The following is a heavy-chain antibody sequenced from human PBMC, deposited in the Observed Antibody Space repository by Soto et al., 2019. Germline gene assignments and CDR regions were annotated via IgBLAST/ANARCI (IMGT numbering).Heavy chain of an antibody. V-gene: IGHV4-31*03. CDR1: GGSINSGTFY. D-gene: IGHD3-9*01. CDR2: IYKTGTT. CDR3: ARDDFTGLHF. Sequence: QVQLQESGPGLVKPSQTLSLTCTVSGGSINSGTFYWTWMRQPPGKGLEWIGYIYKTGTTYFHPYLRSRVPMSLDTSKNQFSLNLTSVTAADTAVYYGARDDFTGLHFWGQGSLVTVSS. J-gene: IGHJ4*02.